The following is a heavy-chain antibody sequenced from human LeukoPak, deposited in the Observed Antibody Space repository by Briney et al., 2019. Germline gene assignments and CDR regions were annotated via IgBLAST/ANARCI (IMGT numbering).Heavy chain of an antibody. CDR3: ARGLGRYFDWRRQSWSTPPVNWFDP. J-gene: IGHJ5*02. Sequence: GASVKASCKASGYTFTSYDINWVRQATGQGLEWMGWMNPNSGNTGYAQKFQGRVTMTRNTSISTAYMELSSLRSEDTAVYYCARGLGRYFDWRRQSWSTPPVNWFDPWGQGTLVTVSS. D-gene: IGHD3-9*01. CDR1: GYTFTSYD. V-gene: IGHV1-8*01. CDR2: MNPNSGNT.